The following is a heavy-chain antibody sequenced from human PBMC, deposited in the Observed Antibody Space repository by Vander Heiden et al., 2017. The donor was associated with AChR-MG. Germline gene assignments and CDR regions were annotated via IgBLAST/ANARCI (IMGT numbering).Heavy chain of an antibody. CDR2: IYPGDSDT. Sequence: EVQLVQSGAEVKKPGESLKISCKGSGYSFTSYWIGWVRQMPGKGLEWMGIIYPGDSDTRYSPSFQGQVTIAADKSISTAYLQWSSLKASDTAMYYCARQVHLFKWGHTDYYYYMDVWGKGTTVTVSS. V-gene: IGHV5-51*01. D-gene: IGHD7-27*01. J-gene: IGHJ6*03. CDR3: ARQVHLFKWGHTDYYYYMDV. CDR1: GYSFTSYW.